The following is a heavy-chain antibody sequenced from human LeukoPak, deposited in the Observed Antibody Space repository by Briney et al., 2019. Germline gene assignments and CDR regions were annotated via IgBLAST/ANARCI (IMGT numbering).Heavy chain of an antibody. CDR1: GFTFSSYS. Sequence: GGSLRLSCAASGFTFSSYSMNWVRQAPGKGLEWVSYISSSGSTIYYADSVKGRFTISRDNAKNSLYLQMNSLRAEDTAVYYCATRTRITIFGVVIIGDDAFDIWGQGTMVTVSS. D-gene: IGHD3-3*01. J-gene: IGHJ3*02. CDR3: ATRTRITIFGVVIIGDDAFDI. CDR2: ISSSGSTI. V-gene: IGHV3-48*04.